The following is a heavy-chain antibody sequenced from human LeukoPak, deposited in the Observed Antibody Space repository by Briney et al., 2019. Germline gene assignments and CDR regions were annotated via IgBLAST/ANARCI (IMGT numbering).Heavy chain of an antibody. CDR1: GFTFSSYA. Sequence: GGSLRLSCAASGFTFSSYAMHWVRQAPGKGVEYVSAISSNGGSTYYANSVKGRFTISRDNSKNTLYLQMGSLRAEDMAVYYCARAEYSSGWYVPDYWGQGTLVTVSS. D-gene: IGHD6-19*01. V-gene: IGHV3-64*01. CDR3: ARAEYSSGWYVPDY. CDR2: ISSNGGST. J-gene: IGHJ4*02.